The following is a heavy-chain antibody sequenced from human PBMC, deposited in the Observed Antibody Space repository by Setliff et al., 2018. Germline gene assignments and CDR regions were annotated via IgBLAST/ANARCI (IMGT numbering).Heavy chain of an antibody. V-gene: IGHV1-46*01. Sequence: ASVKVSCKASGYTFTSHYMHWVRQAPGLGLEWMGTINPSSGRASYAQKFQGGVTMTRDTSTSTVYMDMSSLRSEDTAVYYCARDVFPCHYEGAFDIWGQGTMVTVSS. CDR2: INPSSGRA. D-gene: IGHD3-22*01. CDR1: GYTFTSHY. J-gene: IGHJ3*02. CDR3: ARDVFPCHYEGAFDI.